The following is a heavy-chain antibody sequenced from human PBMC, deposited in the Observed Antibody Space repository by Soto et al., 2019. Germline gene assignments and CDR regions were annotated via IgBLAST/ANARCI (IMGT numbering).Heavy chain of an antibody. V-gene: IGHV3-11*01. CDR1: GFTFSDYY. Sequence: GSLRLSCAASGFTFSDYYMSWIRQAPGKGLEWVSYISSSGSTIYYADSVKGRFTISRDNAKNSLYLQMNSLRAEDTAVYYCARVTEAASPGPPNYYMDVWGKGTTVTVSS. D-gene: IGHD6-13*01. CDR3: ARVTEAASPGPPNYYMDV. J-gene: IGHJ6*03. CDR2: ISSSGSTI.